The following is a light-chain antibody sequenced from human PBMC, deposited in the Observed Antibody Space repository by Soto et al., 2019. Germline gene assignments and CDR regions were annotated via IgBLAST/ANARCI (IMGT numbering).Light chain of an antibody. Sequence: DIVMTQSPLSLSVTPGESASISCTSSQSLLHSNGYTYLDWYLQKPGQSPQLLIYWSSNRASGVPDWFSGSGCGTDFTLKISRVEAEDVGVYYCMQALENPLTFGPGTRVDF. CDR2: WSS. V-gene: IGKV2-28*01. CDR3: MQALENPLT. J-gene: IGKJ3*01. CDR1: QSLLHSNGYTY.